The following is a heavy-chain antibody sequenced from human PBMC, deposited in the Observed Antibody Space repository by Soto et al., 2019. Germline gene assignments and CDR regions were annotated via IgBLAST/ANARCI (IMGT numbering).Heavy chain of an antibody. CDR3: ARELSRGVTTGFDP. CDR2: IYYSGST. Sequence: SETLSLTCTVSGGSISSYYWSWIRQPPGKGLEWIGYIYYSGSTNYNPSLKSRVTISVDTSKNQFSLKLSSVTAADTAVYYCARELSRGVTTGFDPWGQGTLVTVSS. J-gene: IGHJ5*02. CDR1: GGSISSYY. V-gene: IGHV4-59*01. D-gene: IGHD4-17*01.